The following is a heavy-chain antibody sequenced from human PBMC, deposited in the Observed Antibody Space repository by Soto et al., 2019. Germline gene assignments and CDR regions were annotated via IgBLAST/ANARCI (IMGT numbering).Heavy chain of an antibody. CDR2: ISYRGTT. J-gene: IGHJ4*02. CDR1: GGSISETYW. Sequence: QVQLQESGPGLVEPSETLSLTCAVSGGSISETYWWSWVRQPPGKGLEWIGEISYRGTTHYNPSLRSRVTISMDTSRNQISLTLIFVTAADSASYYCARHIGMTGTRGFDYWGKGTLVTVSS. D-gene: IGHD6-19*01. CDR3: ARHIGMTGTRGFDY. V-gene: IGHV4-4*02.